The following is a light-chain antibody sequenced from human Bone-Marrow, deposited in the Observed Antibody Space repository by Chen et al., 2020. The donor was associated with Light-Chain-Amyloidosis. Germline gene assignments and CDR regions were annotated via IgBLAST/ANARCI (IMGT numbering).Light chain of an antibody. V-gene: IGKV3-15*01. J-gene: IGKJ2*01. Sequence: IVSTQSPATLSVAPGERATLPCRAIQSVSSHLACYQQKPGQAPRLLIYGASTMATGIPARFSGSGSGTEFTLTISHLQSEDFAVYYCQQYNNWPPTFGQGSKLEIK. CDR1: QSVSSH. CDR2: GAS. CDR3: QQYNNWPPT.